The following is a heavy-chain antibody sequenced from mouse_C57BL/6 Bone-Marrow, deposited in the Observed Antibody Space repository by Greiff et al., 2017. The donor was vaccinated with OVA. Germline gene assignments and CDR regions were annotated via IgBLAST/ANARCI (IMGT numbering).Heavy chain of an antibody. CDR3: ARTGYGSTPYAMDY. CDR1: GYTFTSYW. D-gene: IGHD1-1*01. CDR2: IHPTSGST. J-gene: IGHJ4*01. V-gene: IGHV1-64*01. Sequence: QVQLQQPGAELVKPGASVKLSCKASGYTFTSYWMHWVKQRPGQGLEWIGMIHPTSGSTNYNQKFKSKATLTVDTSSSTAYMQLSSLTSEDSAVYYCARTGYGSTPYAMDYWGQGTSVTVSS.